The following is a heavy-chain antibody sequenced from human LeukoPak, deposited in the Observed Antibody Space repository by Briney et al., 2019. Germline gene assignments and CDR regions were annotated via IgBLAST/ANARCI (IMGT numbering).Heavy chain of an antibody. D-gene: IGHD6-13*01. CDR3: ARGAVWYLFDY. CDR1: GGSISSYY. Sequence: SETLSLTCTASGGSISSYYWSWIRQPPGKGLEWIGYIYYSGSTNYSPSLKSRVTISVDTSKNQFSLKLSSVTAADTAVYYCARGAVWYLFDYWGQGTLVTVSS. V-gene: IGHV4-59*01. J-gene: IGHJ4*02. CDR2: IYYSGST.